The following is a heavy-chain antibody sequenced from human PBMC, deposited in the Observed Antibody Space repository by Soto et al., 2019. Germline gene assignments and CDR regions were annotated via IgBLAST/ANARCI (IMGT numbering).Heavy chain of an antibody. D-gene: IGHD3-16*02. CDR2: IYYSGST. CDR3: ARIVESGYTIDFDL. CDR1: GGSISSGDYY. V-gene: IGHV4-30-4*01. Sequence: QVQLQESGPGLMKPSQTLSLTCTVPGGSISSGDYYWSWIRQPPGKGLEWIGYIYYSGSTNYNPSLSSRVTISVDTSKNQFSLNLSSVSAADTAVYYCARIVESGYTIDFDLWGRGTLVTVSS. J-gene: IGHJ2*01.